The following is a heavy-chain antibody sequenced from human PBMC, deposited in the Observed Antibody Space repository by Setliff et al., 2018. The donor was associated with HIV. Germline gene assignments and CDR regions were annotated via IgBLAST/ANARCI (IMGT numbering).Heavy chain of an antibody. CDR2: IKQDGSEK. Sequence: PGGSLRLSCAASGFIFSRYEVNWVRQAPGKGLEWVANIKQDGSEKFYVDSVKGRFTISKDNAKSSLYLQMNSLRAEDTAVYYCAKVVMGAVDYWGQGTLVTVSS. J-gene: IGHJ4*02. D-gene: IGHD1-26*01. V-gene: IGHV3-7*03. CDR3: AKVVMGAVDY. CDR1: GFIFSRYE.